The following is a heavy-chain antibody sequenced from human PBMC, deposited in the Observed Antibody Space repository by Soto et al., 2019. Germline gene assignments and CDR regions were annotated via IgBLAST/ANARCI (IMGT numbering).Heavy chain of an antibody. Sequence: AASVKVSCKASGYTLTHLYMHLGRQAPGQGLEWMGIISPSGGSTNYAQKFQGRVTMTRDTSTSTVYMEVSSLRSEDTAVYYCGRARWSSSWYSKPIDYWGQGTLVTVS. J-gene: IGHJ4*02. CDR1: GYTLTHLY. CDR3: GRARWSSSWYSKPIDY. V-gene: IGHV1-46*03. D-gene: IGHD6-13*01. CDR2: ISPSGGST.